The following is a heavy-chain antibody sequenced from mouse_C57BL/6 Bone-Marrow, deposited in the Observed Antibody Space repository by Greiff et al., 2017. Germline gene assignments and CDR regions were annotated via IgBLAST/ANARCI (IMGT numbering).Heavy chain of an antibody. CDR3: ARSPYYAMDY. CDR2: IDPSDSDT. J-gene: IGHJ4*01. Sequence: VQLQQSGAELVRPGSSVKLSCKASGYTFTSYWMHWVKQRPIQGLEWIGNIDPSDSDTHYNQKFKDKATLTVDKSSSTAYMQLSSLTSEYSAVYYCARSPYYAMDYWGQGTSVTVSS. V-gene: IGHV1-52*01. CDR1: GYTFTSYW.